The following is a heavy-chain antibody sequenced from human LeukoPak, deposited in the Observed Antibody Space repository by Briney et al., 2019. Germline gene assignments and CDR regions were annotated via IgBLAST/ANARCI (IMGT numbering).Heavy chain of an antibody. Sequence: SETLSLTCAVYGGSFSGYYWSWIRQPPGKGLEWIGEINHSGSTNYNPSLKSRVTISVDTSKNQFSLKLSSVTAADTAVYYCARSIIVVVTAIQDWFDPWGQGTLVTVSS. V-gene: IGHV4-34*01. CDR3: ARSIIVVVTAIQDWFDP. D-gene: IGHD2-21*02. CDR1: GGSFSGYY. CDR2: INHSGST. J-gene: IGHJ5*02.